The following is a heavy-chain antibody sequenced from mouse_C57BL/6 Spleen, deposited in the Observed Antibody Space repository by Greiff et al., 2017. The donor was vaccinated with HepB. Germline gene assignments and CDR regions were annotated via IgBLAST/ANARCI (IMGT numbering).Heavy chain of an antibody. Sequence: EVKVVESGEGLVKPGGSLKLSCAASGFTFSSYAMSWVRQTPEKRLEWVAYISSGGDYIYYADTVKGRFTISRDNARNTLYLQMSSLKSADTAMYYCTRGGDYYGNYFDYWGQGTTLTVSS. J-gene: IGHJ2*01. D-gene: IGHD2-1*01. CDR2: ISSGGDYI. CDR3: TRGGDYYGNYFDY. V-gene: IGHV5-9-1*02. CDR1: GFTFSSYA.